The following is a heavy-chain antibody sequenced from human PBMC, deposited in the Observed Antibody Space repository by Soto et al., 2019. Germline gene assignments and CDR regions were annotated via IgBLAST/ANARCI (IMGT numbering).Heavy chain of an antibody. J-gene: IGHJ6*03. CDR3: ARAPETGTHYYYYYMDV. CDR2: IYSGGST. V-gene: IGHV3-66*01. CDR1: GFTVSSNY. Sequence: GGSLRLSCAASGFTVSSNYMSWVRQAPGKGLEWVSVIYSGGSTYYADSVKGRFTISRDNSKNTLYLQMNSLRAEDTAVYYCARAPETGTHYYYYYMDVWGKGTTVTVSS. D-gene: IGHD1-1*01.